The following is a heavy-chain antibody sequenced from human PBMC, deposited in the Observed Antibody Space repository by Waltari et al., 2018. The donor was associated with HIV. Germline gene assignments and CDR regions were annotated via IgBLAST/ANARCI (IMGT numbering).Heavy chain of an antibody. V-gene: IGHV3-33*01. CDR3: ARGAVGGLFDY. Sequence: VQLVESGGGVVQPGRSLRLSCAASGFPFSSYVMHWVRQAPGKGREWVAVIWNDGSNRNHADSVKGRFTISRDNSKNTVYVQMNRLRAEDTAVYYCARGAVGGLFDYCGQGTLVTVSS. J-gene: IGHJ4*02. CDR1: GFPFSSYV. D-gene: IGHD1-26*01. CDR2: IWNDGSNR.